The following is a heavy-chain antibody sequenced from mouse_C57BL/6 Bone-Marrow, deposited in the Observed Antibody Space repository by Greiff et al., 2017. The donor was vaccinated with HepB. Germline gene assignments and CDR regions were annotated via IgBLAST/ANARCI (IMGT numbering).Heavy chain of an antibody. CDR1: GYTFTDYY. J-gene: IGHJ3*01. V-gene: IGHV1-26*01. D-gene: IGHD2-3*01. Sequence: EVQLQQSGPELVKPGASVKISCKASGYTFTDYYMNWVKQSHGKSLEWIGDINPNNGGTSYNQKFKGKATLTVDKSSSTAYMELRSLTSEYSAVYYCARTHDGYPWFAYWGQGTLVTVSA. CDR3: ARTHDGYPWFAY. CDR2: INPNNGGT.